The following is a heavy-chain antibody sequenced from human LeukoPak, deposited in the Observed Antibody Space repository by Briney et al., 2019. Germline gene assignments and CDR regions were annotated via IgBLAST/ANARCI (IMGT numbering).Heavy chain of an antibody. CDR3: ARVGTAEGTLEDY. D-gene: IGHD6-13*01. V-gene: IGHV3-7*01. Sequence: ETLSLTCAVYGGSFSGYYGSWIRQPPGQGLEWVANIKHDGTERYSADSVKGRFTISRDNAKNSLYLQTNSLSAEDTAVYYCARVGTAEGTLEDYWGQGTLVTVSS. J-gene: IGHJ4*02. CDR1: GGSFSGYY. CDR2: IKHDGTER.